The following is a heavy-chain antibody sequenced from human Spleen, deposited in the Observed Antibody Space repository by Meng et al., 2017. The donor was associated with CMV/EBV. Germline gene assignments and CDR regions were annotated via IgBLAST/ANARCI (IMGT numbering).Heavy chain of an antibody. CDR3: ARTGILMQFDP. J-gene: IGHJ5*02. CDR1: GGTFSSYT. CDR2: ISNYNGNA. Sequence: ASVKVSCKASGGTFSSYTISWVRQVPGQGLEWMGWISNYNGNANYAQKFQGRVTMTRDTSISTAYMELSRLRSDDTAVYYCARTGILMQFDPWGQGTLVTVSS. D-gene: IGHD3-3*02. V-gene: IGHV1-2*02.